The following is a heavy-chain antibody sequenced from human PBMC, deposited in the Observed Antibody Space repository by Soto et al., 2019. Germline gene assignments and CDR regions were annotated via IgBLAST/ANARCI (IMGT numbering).Heavy chain of an antibody. D-gene: IGHD3-3*02. CDR1: GGSISSYY. Sequence: PSETLSLTCTVSGGSISSYYWSWIRQPPGKGLEWIGYIYYSGSTNYNPSLKSRVTISVDTSKNQFSLKLSSVTAADTAVYYCARDGHFWNGYYWYYFDYWGQGTLVTVSS. CDR2: IYYSGST. V-gene: IGHV4-59*01. CDR3: ARDGHFWNGYYWYYFDY. J-gene: IGHJ4*02.